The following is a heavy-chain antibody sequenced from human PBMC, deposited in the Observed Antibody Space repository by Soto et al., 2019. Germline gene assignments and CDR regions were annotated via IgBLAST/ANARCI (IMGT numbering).Heavy chain of an antibody. V-gene: IGHV4-31*03. D-gene: IGHD3-10*01. CDR3: ASSSGGAYGSGSFNYYYFDY. J-gene: IGHJ4*02. Sequence: PSETLSLTCTVSGGSISSGGYYWSWIRQHPGKGLEWIGYIYYSGSTYYNPSLKSRVTISVDTSKNQFSLKLSSVTAADTAVYYCASSSGGAYGSGSFNYYYFDYWGQGTLVTVSS. CDR1: GGSISSGGYY. CDR2: IYYSGST.